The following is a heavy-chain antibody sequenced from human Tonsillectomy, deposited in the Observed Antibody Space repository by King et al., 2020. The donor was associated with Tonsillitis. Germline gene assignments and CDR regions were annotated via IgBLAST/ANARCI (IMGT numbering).Heavy chain of an antibody. CDR2: ISAYNGNT. CDR3: ARDHYYYDSSGYVAY. V-gene: IGHV1-18*01. CDR1: GYTFSSYG. J-gene: IGHJ4*02. D-gene: IGHD3-22*01. Sequence: QLVQSGAEVKKPGASVKVSCKASGYTFSSYGITWVRQAPGQGLEWMGWISAYNGNTKYAQTVQGRVTMTTDTSTSTAYMELRSLRSDDTAVYYCARDHYYYDSSGYVAYWGQGTLVTVSS.